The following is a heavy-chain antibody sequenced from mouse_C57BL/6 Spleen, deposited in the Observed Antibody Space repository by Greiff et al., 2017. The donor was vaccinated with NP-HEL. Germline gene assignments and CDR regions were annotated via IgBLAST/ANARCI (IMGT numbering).Heavy chain of an antibody. V-gene: IGHV7-3*01. Sequence: EVKLMEFGGGLVQPGGSLSLSCAASGFTFTDYYMSWVRQPPGKALEWLGFIRNKANGYTTEYSASVKGRFTISRDNSQSILYLQMKALRAEDSATYYCASRGSTMVTPFAYWGQGTLVTVSA. CDR3: ASRGSTMVTPFAY. CDR2: IRNKANGYTT. J-gene: IGHJ3*01. D-gene: IGHD2-2*01. CDR1: GFTFTDYY.